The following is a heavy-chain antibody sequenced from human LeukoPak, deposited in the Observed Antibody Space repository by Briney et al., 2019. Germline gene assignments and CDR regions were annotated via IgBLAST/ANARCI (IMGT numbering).Heavy chain of an antibody. CDR3: SGGSRFVDY. CDR1: GFTFDDYG. V-gene: IGHV3-7*04. Sequence: GGSLRLSCAASGFTFDDYGMSWVRQAPGKGLEWVANIKEDGSEKYYVDSVKGRFTISRDNAKNSLYLQMNSLRAEDTAVYYCSGGSRFVDYWGQGTLVTVSS. D-gene: IGHD3-10*01. CDR2: IKEDGSEK. J-gene: IGHJ4*02.